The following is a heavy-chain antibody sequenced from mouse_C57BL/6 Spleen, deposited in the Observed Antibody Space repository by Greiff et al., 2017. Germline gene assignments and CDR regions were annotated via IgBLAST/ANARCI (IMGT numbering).Heavy chain of an antibody. Sequence: VQLQESGPELVKPGASVKISCKASGYAFSSSWMNWVKQRPGKGLEWIGRIYPGDGDTNYNGKFKGKATLTADKSSSTAYMQLSSLTSEDSAVYFCAREGANWDDWFAYWGQGTQVTVSA. CDR2: IYPGDGDT. J-gene: IGHJ3*01. D-gene: IGHD4-1*01. CDR1: GYAFSSSW. CDR3: AREGANWDDWFAY. V-gene: IGHV1-82*01.